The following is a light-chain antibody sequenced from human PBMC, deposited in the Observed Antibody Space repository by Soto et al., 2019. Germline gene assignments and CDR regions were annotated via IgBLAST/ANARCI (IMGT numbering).Light chain of an antibody. J-gene: IGKJ1*01. V-gene: IGKV3-20*01. CDR2: GAS. Sequence: EIEFTQTPGTLSLSPGERATLSCRPSQSVSSSYLAWYQQKPGQAPRLLIYGASSRATGIPDRFSGSGSGTDFTLTISRLEPEDFAVYYCQQYGSSPHTFGQGTKVDIK. CDR1: QSVSSSY. CDR3: QQYGSSPHT.